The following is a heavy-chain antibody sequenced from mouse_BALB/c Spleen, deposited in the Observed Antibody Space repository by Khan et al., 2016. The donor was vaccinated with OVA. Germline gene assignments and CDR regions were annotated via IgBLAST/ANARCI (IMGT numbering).Heavy chain of an antibody. Sequence: EVKLEVSGPGLVKPSQSLSLTCTVTGYSITSDYAWNWIRQFPGNKLEWMGYISYSGSTSYNPSLKSRISITRDISKNQFFLQLNSVTTEDTATYYCARSIMANWGQGTTLTVSS. CDR1: GYSITSDYA. CDR2: ISYSGST. J-gene: IGHJ2*01. V-gene: IGHV3-2*02. CDR3: ARSIMAN.